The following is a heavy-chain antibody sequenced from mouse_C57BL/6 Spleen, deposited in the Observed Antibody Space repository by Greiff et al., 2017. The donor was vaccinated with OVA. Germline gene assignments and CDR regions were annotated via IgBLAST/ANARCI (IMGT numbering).Heavy chain of an antibody. Sequence: VQLQQSGPELVKPGASVKISCKASGYAFSSSWMNWVKQRPGKGLEWIGRIYPGDGDTNYNGKFKGKATLTADKSSSTAYMQLSSLTSEDSAVYFCARGGFLTVGYFDVWGTGTTVTVSS. V-gene: IGHV1-82*01. CDR2: IYPGDGDT. D-gene: IGHD1-1*01. CDR3: ARGGFLTVGYFDV. CDR1: GYAFSSSW. J-gene: IGHJ1*03.